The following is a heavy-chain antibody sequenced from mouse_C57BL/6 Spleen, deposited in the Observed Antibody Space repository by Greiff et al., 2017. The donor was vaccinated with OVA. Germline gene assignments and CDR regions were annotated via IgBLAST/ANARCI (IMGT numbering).Heavy chain of an antibody. J-gene: IGHJ3*01. CDR2: IDPETGGP. CDR1: GYTFTDYE. V-gene: IGHV1-15*01. CDR3: TRDYSNYQAWFAY. Sequence: VQLQQSGAELVRPGASVTLSCKASGYTFTDYEMHWVKQTPVHGLEWIGAIDPETGGPAYNQKFKGKAILTADKSSSTAYMELRSLTSEDSAVYYCTRDYSNYQAWFAYWGQGTLVTVSA. D-gene: IGHD2-5*01.